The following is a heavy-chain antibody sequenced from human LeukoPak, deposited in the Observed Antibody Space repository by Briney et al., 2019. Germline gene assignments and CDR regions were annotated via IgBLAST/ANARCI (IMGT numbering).Heavy chain of an antibody. D-gene: IGHD3-22*01. CDR1: GYRFTNYY. CDR2: INPSGGST. J-gene: IGHJ3*02. CDR3: ARGHFYDSGDYHDTFDI. Sequence: GASVKVSCKASGYRFTNYYMHWVRQAPGQGLEWMGIINPSGGSTSYAPKFQGRVTTTRDMSTSTVYMELSSLRSEDTAVYYCARGHFYDSGDYHDTFDIWGQGTMVTVSS. V-gene: IGHV1-46*01.